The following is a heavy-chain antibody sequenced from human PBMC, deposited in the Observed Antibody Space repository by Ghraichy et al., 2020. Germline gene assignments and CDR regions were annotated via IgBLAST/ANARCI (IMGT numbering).Heavy chain of an antibody. V-gene: IGHV3-20*01. CDR2: INWNGGST. CDR1: GFTFDDYG. D-gene: IGHD3-22*01. CDR3: ARVRYYDDSSGYYDARYGMDV. J-gene: IGHJ6*02. Sequence: RGSLRLSCAASGFTFDDYGMSWVRQAPGKGLEWVSGINWNGGSTGYADSVKGRFTISRDNAKNSLYLQMNSLRAEDTALYHCARVRYYDDSSGYYDARYGMDVWAQGTTVTVSS.